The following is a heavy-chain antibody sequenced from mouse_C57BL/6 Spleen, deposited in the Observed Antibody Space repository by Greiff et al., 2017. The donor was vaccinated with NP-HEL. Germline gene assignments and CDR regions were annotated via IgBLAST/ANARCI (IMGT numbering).Heavy chain of an antibody. CDR3: ARGSLYYGSSSLAMDY. V-gene: IGHV1-84*01. Sequence: VQLQQSGPELVKPGASVKISCKASGYTFTDYYINWVKQRPGQGLEWIGWIYPGSGNTKYNEKFKGKATLTVDTSSSTAYMQLSSLTSEDSAVYFCARGSLYYGSSSLAMDYWGQGTSVTVSS. J-gene: IGHJ4*01. D-gene: IGHD1-1*01. CDR1: GYTFTDYY. CDR2: IYPGSGNT.